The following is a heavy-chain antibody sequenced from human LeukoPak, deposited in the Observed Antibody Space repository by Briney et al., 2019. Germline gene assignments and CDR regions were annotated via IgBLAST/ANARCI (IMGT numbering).Heavy chain of an antibody. CDR3: AKGYYDYVWGSYYFDY. D-gene: IGHD3-16*01. CDR1: GFTFSSYG. Sequence: QPGGSLRPSCAASGFTFSSYGMHWVRQAPGKGLEWVAVIWYDGSNKYYADSVKGRFTISRDNSKNTLYLQMNSLRAEDTAVYYCAKGYYDYVWGSYYFDYWGQGTLVTVSS. J-gene: IGHJ4*02. CDR2: IWYDGSNK. V-gene: IGHV3-33*06.